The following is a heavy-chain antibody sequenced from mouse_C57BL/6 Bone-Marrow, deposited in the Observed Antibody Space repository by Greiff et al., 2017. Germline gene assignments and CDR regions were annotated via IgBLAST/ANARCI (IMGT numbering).Heavy chain of an antibody. CDR1: GFTFSSYA. D-gene: IGHD1-1*01. Sequence: EVKVEESGGGLVKPGGSLKLSCAASGFTFSSYAMSWVRQTPEKRLEWVATISDGGSYTYYPDNVKGRFTISRDNAKNNLYLQMSHLKSEDTAMYYCARDLDYGSSGWFAYWGQGTLVTVSA. J-gene: IGHJ3*01. V-gene: IGHV5-4*01. CDR2: ISDGGSYT. CDR3: ARDLDYGSSGWFAY.